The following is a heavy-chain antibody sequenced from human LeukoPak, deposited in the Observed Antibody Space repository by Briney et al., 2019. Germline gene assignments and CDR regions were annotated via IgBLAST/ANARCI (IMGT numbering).Heavy chain of an antibody. CDR2: IDSSGDTI. J-gene: IGHJ4*02. CDR1: GFAFSSFE. V-gene: IGHV3-48*03. CDR3: ARHSDYDILTGPNDY. Sequence: GGSLRLSCAASGFAFSSFEMNWVRQAPGKGLEWVSYIDSSGDTIHYADSVKGRFTISRDNAKNSLYLQMNSLGAEDTAVYYCARHSDYDILTGPNDYWGQGTLVTVSS. D-gene: IGHD3-9*01.